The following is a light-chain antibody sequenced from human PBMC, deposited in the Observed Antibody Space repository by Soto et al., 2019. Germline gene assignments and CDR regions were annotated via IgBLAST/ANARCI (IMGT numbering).Light chain of an antibody. CDR2: AAS. Sequence: DIQMTQSPSSLSASVGDRVTITCRASQSISSYLNWYQQKPVKAPKLLIYAASSLHSGVPSRFSGSGSGTDFTLTISSLQPEEFATYYCKQSYSTLSTFGQGTKVEIK. CDR1: QSISSY. CDR3: KQSYSTLST. J-gene: IGKJ1*01. V-gene: IGKV1-39*01.